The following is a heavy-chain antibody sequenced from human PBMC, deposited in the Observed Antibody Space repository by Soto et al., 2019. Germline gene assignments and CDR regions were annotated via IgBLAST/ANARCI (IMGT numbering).Heavy chain of an antibody. CDR2: INPSGGST. CDR1: GYTFTSYY. CDR3: EGNRFLEWSTYGMDV. Sequence: ASVKVSCKASGYTFTSYYMHWVRQAPGQGLEWMGIINPSGGSTSYAQKFQGRVTMTRDTSTSTVYMELSSLRSEDTAVYYCEGNRFLEWSTYGMDVWGQGTTVTVSS. V-gene: IGHV1-46*01. J-gene: IGHJ6*02. D-gene: IGHD3-3*01.